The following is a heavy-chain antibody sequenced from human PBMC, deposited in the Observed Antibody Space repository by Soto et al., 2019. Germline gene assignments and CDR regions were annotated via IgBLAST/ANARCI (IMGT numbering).Heavy chain of an antibody. Sequence: PGGSLRLSCAASGFTFSSYCMHWVRQAPGKGLEWVAVISYDGSNKYYADSVKGRFTISRDNSKNTLYLQMNSLRAEDTAVYYCAKDPRPYSSIPYYFDYWGQGTLVTVSS. CDR3: AKDPRPYSSIPYYFDY. V-gene: IGHV3-30*18. CDR2: ISYDGSNK. CDR1: GFTFSSYC. J-gene: IGHJ4*02. D-gene: IGHD6-13*01.